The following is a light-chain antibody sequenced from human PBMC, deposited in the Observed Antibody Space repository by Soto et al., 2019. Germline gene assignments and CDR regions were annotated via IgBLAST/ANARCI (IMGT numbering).Light chain of an antibody. J-gene: IGKJ5*01. CDR1: QSVSSS. Sequence: EIELTQSPAALSLSPGERATLSCRASQSVSSSLAWYQQKHGQAPRLLISDTSNRATGIPARFSGSGSGTDFTLTISSLEPEDFAVYYCQQRSNWITFGQGTRLEIK. V-gene: IGKV3-11*01. CDR3: QQRSNWIT. CDR2: DTS.